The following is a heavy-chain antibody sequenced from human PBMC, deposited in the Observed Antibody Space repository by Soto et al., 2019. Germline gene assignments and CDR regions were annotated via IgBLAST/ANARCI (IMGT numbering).Heavy chain of an antibody. CDR1: GYSFTSYW. Sequence: PGESLKISCKGSGYSFTSYWIGWVRQMPGKGLEWMGIIYPGDSDTRYSPSFQGQVTISADKSISTAYLQWSSLKASDTVMYFCARGAAADYYYYYGMDVWGQGTTVTVSS. V-gene: IGHV5-51*01. D-gene: IGHD6-13*01. CDR3: ARGAAADYYYYYGMDV. CDR2: IYPGDSDT. J-gene: IGHJ6*02.